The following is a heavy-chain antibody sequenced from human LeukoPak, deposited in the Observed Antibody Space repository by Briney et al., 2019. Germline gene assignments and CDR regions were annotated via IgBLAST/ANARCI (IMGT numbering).Heavy chain of an antibody. V-gene: IGHV3-23*01. D-gene: IGHD4-17*01. J-gene: IGHJ5*02. Sequence: AGGSLRLSCAASGFTFTNYAMSWVRQAPGKGLEWVSTISGSGGSSYYADSVKGRFAISRDNYKNTLYLQMNSLRAEDTAVYYCAKAGTTVTTINWFDPWGQGTLVTVSS. CDR1: GFTFTNYA. CDR2: ISGSGGSS. CDR3: AKAGTTVTTINWFDP.